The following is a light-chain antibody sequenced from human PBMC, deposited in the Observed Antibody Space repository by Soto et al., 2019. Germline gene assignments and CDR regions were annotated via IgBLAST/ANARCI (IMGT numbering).Light chain of an antibody. V-gene: IGLV1-51*01. CDR3: GSWDSSLSAYV. Sequence: SLSAAPGQKVPISCSVSSSNIGGNSVSWYQQLPGTAPKLLIYDDNKRPSGIPDRFSGSKSGTSATLGITGFQTGDEADYYCGSWDSSLSAYVFGTGTKVTAL. J-gene: IGLJ1*01. CDR1: SSNIGGNS. CDR2: DDN.